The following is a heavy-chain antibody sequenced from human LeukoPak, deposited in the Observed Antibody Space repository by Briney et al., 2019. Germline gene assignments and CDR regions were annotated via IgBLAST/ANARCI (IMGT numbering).Heavy chain of an antibody. Sequence: ASVKVSFKASGYPFTAYYMHWVRQAPGQGLEWMGWINPNSGGTNYAQKFQGRVTLTRDTTISTAYMELSRLISDDTAVYFCSRDRPSMVRGVPDVWGQGTTVTVSS. D-gene: IGHD3-10*01. J-gene: IGHJ6*02. CDR1: GYPFTAYY. CDR3: SRDRPSMVRGVPDV. CDR2: INPNSGGT. V-gene: IGHV1-2*02.